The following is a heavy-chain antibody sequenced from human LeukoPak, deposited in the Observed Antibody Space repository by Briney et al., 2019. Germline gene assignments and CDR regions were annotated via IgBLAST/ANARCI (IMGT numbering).Heavy chain of an antibody. CDR1: GYTFTGYY. CDR2: INPNSGGT. Sequence: ASVKVSCKASGYTFTGYYMHWVRQPPGQGLEWMGWINPNSGGTNYAQKFQGRATMTRDTSISTAYMELSRLRSDDTAVYYCARDVDIAGHFDYWGQGTLVTVSS. V-gene: IGHV1-2*02. J-gene: IGHJ4*02. D-gene: IGHD2-21*01. CDR3: ARDVDIAGHFDY.